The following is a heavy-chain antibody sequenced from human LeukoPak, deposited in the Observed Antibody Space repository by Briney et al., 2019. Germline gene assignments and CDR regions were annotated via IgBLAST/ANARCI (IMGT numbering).Heavy chain of an antibody. CDR3: ARSRLGIAAAGETYYYYYYMDV. Sequence: PSETLSLTCTVSGGSISGHYWSWIRQPPGKGLEWIGYIYYSGSTNYNPSLKSRVTISVDTSKNQFSLKLSSVTAADTAVYYCARSRLGIAAAGETYYYYYYMDVWGKGTTVTVSS. J-gene: IGHJ6*03. V-gene: IGHV4-59*11. CDR2: IYYSGST. D-gene: IGHD6-13*01. CDR1: GGSISGHY.